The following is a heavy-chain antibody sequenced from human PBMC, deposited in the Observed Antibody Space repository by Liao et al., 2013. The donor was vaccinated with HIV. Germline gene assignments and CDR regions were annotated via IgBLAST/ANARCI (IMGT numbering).Heavy chain of an antibody. V-gene: IGHV4-59*12. CDR2: INHSGST. D-gene: IGHD6-13*01. CDR3: ARAPXDSSSWYNYFDY. J-gene: IGHJ4*02. CDR1: GGSISSYY. Sequence: QLQLQESGPGLVKASETLSLTCTVSGGSISSYYWSWIRQPAGKGLEWIGEINHSGSTNYNPSLKSRVTISVDTSKNQFSLKLSSVTAADTAVYYCARAPXDSSSWYNYFDYWAREPWSPSPQ.